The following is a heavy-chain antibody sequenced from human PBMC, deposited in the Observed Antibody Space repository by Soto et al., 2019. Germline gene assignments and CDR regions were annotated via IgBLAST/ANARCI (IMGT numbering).Heavy chain of an antibody. CDR1: RGTFGNYA. CDR3: ARVSVPGIYGEDV. Sequence: ASVKVSCKASRGTFGNYAVSWVRQAPGEGLEWMGGIMPVFGTVNYAQKFQGRVTITADKFTNTAYMELSSLTSQDTAIYYCARVSVPGIYGEDVWGPGSTVTVSS. J-gene: IGHJ6*02. D-gene: IGHD3-10*01. V-gene: IGHV1-69*06. CDR2: IMPVFGTV.